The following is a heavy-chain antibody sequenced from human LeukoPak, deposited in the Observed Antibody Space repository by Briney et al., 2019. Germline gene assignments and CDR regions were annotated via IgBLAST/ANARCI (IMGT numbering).Heavy chain of an antibody. V-gene: IGHV3-74*01. Sequence: GSLRLSCEASGFSLSSYWMHWVRQAPGQGLVWVSRIDSAGHTTTYADSVKGRFTISRDNAKSAMYLQMSSLRVEHTGTYYCTRGGLIGQMAAFGYWGQGALVTVSS. CDR2: IDSAGHTT. D-gene: IGHD2-21*01. CDR3: TRGGLIGQMAAFGY. J-gene: IGHJ4*02. CDR1: GFSLSSYW.